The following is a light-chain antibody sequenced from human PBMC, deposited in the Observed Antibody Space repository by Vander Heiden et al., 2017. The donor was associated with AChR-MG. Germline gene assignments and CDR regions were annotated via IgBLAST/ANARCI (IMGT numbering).Light chain of an antibody. CDR1: NLGDNY. Sequence: SYELTQPPSVSVFPGQTASITCSVDNLGDNYLCWYQQRPGQAPVLVIYQDTKRPSGIPERFSGSNSGNTATLTISGTQAMDEADYYCQVWDSITEVVFGGGTKLTVL. J-gene: IGLJ2*01. CDR3: QVWDSITEVV. V-gene: IGLV3-1*01. CDR2: QDT.